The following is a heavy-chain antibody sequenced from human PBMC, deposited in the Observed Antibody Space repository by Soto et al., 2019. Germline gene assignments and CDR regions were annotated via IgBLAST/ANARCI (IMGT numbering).Heavy chain of an antibody. CDR2: IYYSGST. CDR1: CGSISSSSYY. D-gene: IGHD2-8*01. J-gene: IGHJ5*02. Sequence: PSETLSLTCTVSCGSISSSSYYWGWIRQPPGKGLEWIGSIYYSGSTYYNPSLKSRVTISVDTSKNQFSLKLSSVTAADTAVYYCARSYCTNGVCFALNWFDPWGQGTLVTVSS. V-gene: IGHV4-39*01. CDR3: ARSYCTNGVCFALNWFDP.